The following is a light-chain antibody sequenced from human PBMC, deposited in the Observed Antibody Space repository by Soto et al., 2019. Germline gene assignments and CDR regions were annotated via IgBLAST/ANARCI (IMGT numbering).Light chain of an antibody. J-gene: IGLJ2*01. CDR2: EVS. V-gene: IGLV2-8*01. Sequence: QSALTQPPSASGSPGQSVTISCTGTSSDVGGYNYVSWYQQHPGKAPKLMIYEVSKRPSGVPDRFSGYKSGNTASLTVSGLQAEDEAEYYCSSYAGSNTVVFGGGTKLTVL. CDR1: SSDVGGYNY. CDR3: SSYAGSNTVV.